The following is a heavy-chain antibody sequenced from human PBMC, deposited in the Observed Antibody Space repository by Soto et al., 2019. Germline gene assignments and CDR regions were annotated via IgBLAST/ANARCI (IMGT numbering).Heavy chain of an antibody. J-gene: IGHJ4*02. CDR2: INAYNGNT. CDR1: GYTFTSYG. Sequence: QVQLVQSGAEVKKPGASVKVSCKASGYTFTSYGISWVRQAPGQGLEWMGWINAYNGNTNYAQKLQGRVTMTTDTSTSTAYLELRSLRTGGTAVYYCARDPVACTFFDYWGQGTLVTVSS. CDR3: ARDPVACTFFDY. D-gene: IGHD6-19*01. V-gene: IGHV1-18*01.